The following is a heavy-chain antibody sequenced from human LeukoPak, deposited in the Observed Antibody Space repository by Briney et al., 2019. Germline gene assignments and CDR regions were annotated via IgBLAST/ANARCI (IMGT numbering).Heavy chain of an antibody. CDR2: IIHTGNT. J-gene: IGHJ6*02. D-gene: IGHD3-10*01. CDR3: ARHRGTRPFYYYGMDV. V-gene: IGHV4-34*12. Sequence: SETLSLTCAVYGGSFSGYYWSWIRQPPGKGLEWIGEIIHTGNTNYNPSLKSRVTISVGTSKKQFSLKLTSVTAADTAVYYCARHRGTRPFYYYGMDVWGQGTTVTVSS. CDR1: GGSFSGYY.